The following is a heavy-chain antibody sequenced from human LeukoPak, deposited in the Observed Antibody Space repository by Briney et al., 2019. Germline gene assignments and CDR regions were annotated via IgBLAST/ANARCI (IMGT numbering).Heavy chain of an antibody. CDR1: GFTFSIYS. D-gene: IGHD4-23*01. CDR2: IISSGSYI. J-gene: IGHJ4*02. CDR3: ARDPVPHDYGGNLDY. Sequence: GGSLRLSCAASGFTFSIYSMDWVRQAPGKGLEWVSSIISSGSYIYYADSVKGRFTISRDNAKNSLYLQMNSLRAEDTAVYYCARDPVPHDYGGNLDYWGQGTLVTVSS. V-gene: IGHV3-21*01.